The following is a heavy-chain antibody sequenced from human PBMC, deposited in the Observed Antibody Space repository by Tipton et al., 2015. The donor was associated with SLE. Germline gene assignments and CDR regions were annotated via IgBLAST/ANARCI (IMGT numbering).Heavy chain of an antibody. D-gene: IGHD6-13*01. J-gene: IGHJ2*01. CDR3: ARGDMGSSWYDWYFDL. CDR1: GFTFSSYG. V-gene: IGHV3-33*01. Sequence: SGFTFSSYGMHWVRQAPGKGLEWVAVIWYDGSNKYYADSVKGRFTISRDNSKNTLYLQMNSLRAEDTAVYYCARGDMGSSWYDWYFDLWGRGTLVTVSS. CDR2: IWYDGSNK.